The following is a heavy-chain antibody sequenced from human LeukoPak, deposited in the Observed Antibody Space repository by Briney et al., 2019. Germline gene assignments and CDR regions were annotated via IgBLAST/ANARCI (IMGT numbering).Heavy chain of an antibody. V-gene: IGHV3-23*01. CDR1: GFTFSAYA. J-gene: IGHJ4*02. Sequence: GGSLRLSCAASGFTFSAYAMSWVRQIPGKGLEWVSAISGSDDGTYYADSVKGRFTISRDNSRNTLYLQMNTLRAEDTAVYFCAKSPVSSCRGSFCYPFDYWGQGNLVTVSS. D-gene: IGHD2-15*01. CDR2: ISGSDDGT. CDR3: AKSPVSSCRGSFCYPFDY.